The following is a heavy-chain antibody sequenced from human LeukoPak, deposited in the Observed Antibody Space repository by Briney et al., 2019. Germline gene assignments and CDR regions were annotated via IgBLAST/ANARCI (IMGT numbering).Heavy chain of an antibody. Sequence: GASVKVSCKASGYTFTSYGISWVRQAPGQGLEWMGWMNPNSGNTGYAQKFQDRVTMTRDTSISTAYMELSSLRSEDTAVYYCARGPPYPVTTSHYDYYYMDVWGKGTTVTISS. CDR3: ARGPPYPVTTSHYDYYYMDV. V-gene: IGHV1-8*02. CDR2: MNPNSGNT. J-gene: IGHJ6*03. CDR1: GYTFTSYG. D-gene: IGHD4-17*01.